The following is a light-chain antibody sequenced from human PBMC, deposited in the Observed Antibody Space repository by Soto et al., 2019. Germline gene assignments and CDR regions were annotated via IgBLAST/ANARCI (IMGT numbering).Light chain of an antibody. CDR2: EVS. CDR1: SSDVGAYKY. V-gene: IGLV2-8*01. Sequence: QSALTQPPSASGSPGQSVTISCTGTSSDVGAYKYVSWYQQHPGKAPKVIIYEVSKRPSGVPDRFSVSKSGNTASLTVSGLQAEDEADYYCSSYGGSNNLYVFGTGTKLTVL. J-gene: IGLJ1*01. CDR3: SSYGGSNNLYV.